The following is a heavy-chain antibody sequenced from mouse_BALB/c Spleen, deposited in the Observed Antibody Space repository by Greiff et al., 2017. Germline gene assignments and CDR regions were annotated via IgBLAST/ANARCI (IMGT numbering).Heavy chain of an antibody. CDR1: GYSITSDYA. Sequence: EVQLQQSGPGLVKPSQSLSLTCTVTGYSITSDYAWNWIRQFPGNKLEWMGYISYSGSTSYNPSLKSRISITRDTSKNQFFLQLNSVTTEDTATYYCARYYDEGYYFDYWGQGTTLTVSS. D-gene: IGHD2-4*01. V-gene: IGHV3-2*02. CDR3: ARYYDEGYYFDY. J-gene: IGHJ2*01. CDR2: ISYSGST.